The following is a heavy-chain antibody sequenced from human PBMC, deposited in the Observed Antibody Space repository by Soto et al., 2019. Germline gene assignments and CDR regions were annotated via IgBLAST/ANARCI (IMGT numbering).Heavy chain of an antibody. CDR1: GGSFSGYY. CDR2: ISPDGAT. CDR3: ARGQRSEPFFAY. V-gene: IGHV4-34*01. J-gene: IGHJ4*02. Sequence: LSLTFAVYGGSFSGYYWEWIRQPPGKGLEWIGEISPDGATNYTPSLRGRVTISIDTSRNQFSLKLSSVTAADTAVYYCARGQRSEPFFAYWGQGDLVTVXS.